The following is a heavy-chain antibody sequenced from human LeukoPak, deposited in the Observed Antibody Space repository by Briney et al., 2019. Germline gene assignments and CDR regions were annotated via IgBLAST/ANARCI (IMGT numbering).Heavy chain of an antibody. CDR3: AKDRVIVQLVQGGCFDY. CDR2: ISSSSSYI. CDR1: GFTFSSYS. D-gene: IGHD6-13*01. V-gene: IGHV3-21*04. J-gene: IGHJ4*02. Sequence: GGSLRLSCAASGFTFSSYSMNWVRQAPGKGLEWVSSISSSSSYIYYADSVKGRFTISRDNSKNTLYLQMNSLRAEDTAVYYCAKDRVIVQLVQGGCFDYWGQGTLVTVSS.